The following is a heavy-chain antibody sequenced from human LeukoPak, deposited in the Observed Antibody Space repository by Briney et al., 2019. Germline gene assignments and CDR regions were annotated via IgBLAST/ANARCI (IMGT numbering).Heavy chain of an antibody. J-gene: IGHJ4*02. D-gene: IGHD6-6*01. CDR2: IKQDGSEK. Sequence: GRSLRLSCAASGFTFSTYWMSWVRHAPGKRREWVANIKQDGSEKYYVDSVKVRFTISRDNAKNSLYLQMNSLRAEDTAVYYCARESFAARWDWGQGTLVTVSS. V-gene: IGHV3-7*01. CDR3: ARESFAARWD. CDR1: GFTFSTYW.